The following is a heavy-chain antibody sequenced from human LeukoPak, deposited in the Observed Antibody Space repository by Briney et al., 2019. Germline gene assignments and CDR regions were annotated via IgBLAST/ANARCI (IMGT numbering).Heavy chain of an antibody. CDR2: ITGSSSAM. CDR3: ASDVVGGTTNY. V-gene: IGHV3-48*01. CDR1: GFTISSSN. D-gene: IGHD1-26*01. J-gene: IGHJ4*02. Sequence: PGGSLRLSCAASGFTISSSNMHWVRQAPGKGLEWVSYITGSSSAMYYADSVKGRFTISRDNAKDSLFLQMNSLRAEDTAVYYCASDVVGGTTNYWGQGTLVTVSS.